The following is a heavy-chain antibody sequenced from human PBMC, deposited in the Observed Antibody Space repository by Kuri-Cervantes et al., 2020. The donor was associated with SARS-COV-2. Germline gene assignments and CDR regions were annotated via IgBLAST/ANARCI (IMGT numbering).Heavy chain of an antibody. D-gene: IGHD2/OR15-2a*01. CDR2: ISSSSSYT. CDR3: ASRGNSRNWYFDL. CDR1: GFTFSDYY. V-gene: IGHV3-11*03. Sequence: GESLKISCAASGFTFSDYYMSWIRQAPGKGLEWVSYISSSSSYTNYADSVKGRFTGGGGNAKNSLYLQMNSLRAEDTAVYYCASRGNSRNWYFDLWGRGTLVTVSS. J-gene: IGHJ2*01.